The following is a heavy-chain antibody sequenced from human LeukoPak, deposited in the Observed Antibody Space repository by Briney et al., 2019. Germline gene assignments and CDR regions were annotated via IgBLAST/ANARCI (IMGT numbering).Heavy chain of an antibody. Sequence: PGGSLRLSCAASGFTFSCYAMSWVRQAPGKGLEWVSAISGSGGSTYYADSVKGRFTISRDNSKNTLYLQMNSLRAEDTAVYYCAKDPAREMEWLFDYWGQGTLVTVSS. V-gene: IGHV3-23*01. D-gene: IGHD3-3*01. CDR1: GFTFSCYA. J-gene: IGHJ4*02. CDR3: AKDPAREMEWLFDY. CDR2: ISGSGGST.